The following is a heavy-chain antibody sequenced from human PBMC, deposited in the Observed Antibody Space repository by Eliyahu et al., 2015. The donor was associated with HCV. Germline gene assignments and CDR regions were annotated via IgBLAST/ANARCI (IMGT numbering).Heavy chain of an antibody. CDR1: GFAFSERH. Sequence: EVQVVESGGGLVQPGGSLRLSCAASGFAFSERHMDWVRQAPGKGLEWIARIRGKINSHTTEYAASVRGRFTISREDSKDSLYLQMNSLKIEDTALYFCASVGGYNGGSDDFDIWGQGTMVTVSS. CDR2: IRGKINSHTT. J-gene: IGHJ3*02. D-gene: IGHD1-26*01. CDR3: ASVGGYNGGSDDFDI. V-gene: IGHV3-72*01.